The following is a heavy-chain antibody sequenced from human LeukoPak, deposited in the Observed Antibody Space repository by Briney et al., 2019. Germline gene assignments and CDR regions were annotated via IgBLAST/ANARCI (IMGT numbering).Heavy chain of an antibody. V-gene: IGHV3-7*04. Sequence: GGSLRLSCAASGFTFSSYSMNWVRQAPGKGLEWVANIKQDGSEKYYVDSVKGRFTISRDSAKNSLYLQLNSLRAEDTAVYYCARPSYSYCSGGSCYSGYWGQGTLVTVSS. CDR3: ARPSYSYCSGGSCYSGY. D-gene: IGHD2-15*01. CDR2: IKQDGSEK. J-gene: IGHJ4*02. CDR1: GFTFSSYS.